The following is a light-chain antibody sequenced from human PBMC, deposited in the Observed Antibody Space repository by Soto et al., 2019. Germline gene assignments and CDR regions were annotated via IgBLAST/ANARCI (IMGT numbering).Light chain of an antibody. Sequence: EIVLTQSPGTLSLSPGERATLSCRASQSINNYLAWYQQKPGKAPRLLIYGASSRATGIPDRFSGSGSGTDFTLTIRSLQPDDFATYYCQQFNNYRTFGQGTKVDIK. CDR2: GAS. CDR1: QSINNY. CDR3: QQFNNYRT. V-gene: IGKV3D-15*01. J-gene: IGKJ1*01.